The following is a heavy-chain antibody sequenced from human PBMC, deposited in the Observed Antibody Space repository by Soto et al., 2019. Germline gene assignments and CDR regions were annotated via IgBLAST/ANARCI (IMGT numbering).Heavy chain of an antibody. CDR3: ARTYYDFWSGYTKNYYYGMDV. D-gene: IGHD3-3*01. CDR2: IYYSGST. CDR1: GGSISSGGYY. Sequence: QVQLQESGPGLVKPSQTLSLTCTVSGGSISSGGYYWSWIRQHPGKGLEWIGYIYYSGSTYYNPSLKSLVTISVDTSKNQFSLKLSSVTAADTAVYYCARTYYDFWSGYTKNYYYGMDVWGQGTTVTVSS. J-gene: IGHJ6*02. V-gene: IGHV4-31*01.